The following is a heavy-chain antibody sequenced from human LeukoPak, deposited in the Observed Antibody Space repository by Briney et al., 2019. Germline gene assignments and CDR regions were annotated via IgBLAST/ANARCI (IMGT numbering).Heavy chain of an antibody. V-gene: IGHV4-39*01. D-gene: IGHD5-12*01. J-gene: IGHJ4*02. Sequence: SETLSLTCAVSGGSISSSTSYWGWIRQPPGKGLEWIGRIYYSGSTLFTPSLKSRVTISVDTSRNHFSLRLRSVTAADTAVYYCARRGSTDYFDYWGQGTLVTVSS. CDR1: GGSISSSTSY. CDR3: ARRGSTDYFDY. CDR2: IYYSGST.